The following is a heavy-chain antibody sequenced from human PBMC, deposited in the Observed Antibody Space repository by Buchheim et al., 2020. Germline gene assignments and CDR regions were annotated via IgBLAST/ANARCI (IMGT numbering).Heavy chain of an antibody. V-gene: IGHV1-2*02. J-gene: IGHJ6*02. CDR1: GYTFTGYY. CDR2: INANSGGT. CDR3: ARDLSQLLRYYYYGMDV. Sequence: QVQLVQSGAEVKKPGASVKVSCKASGYTFTGYYMHWVRQAPGQGLEWMGWINANSGGTNYAQKFQGTVTMTRDTSISTAYMELSRLRSDDTAVYYCARDLSQLLRYYYYGMDVWGQGTT. D-gene: IGHD2-2*01.